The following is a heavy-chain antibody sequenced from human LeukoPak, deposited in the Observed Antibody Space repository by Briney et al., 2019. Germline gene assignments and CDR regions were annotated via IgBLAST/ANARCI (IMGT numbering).Heavy chain of an antibody. V-gene: IGHV4-61*01. CDR3: ARAAYSGSYYSDY. Sequence: PSETLSLTCTVSGGSVDSGSYYWNWIRQPPGKGLEWIGYIYYSGSTNYNTSLKSRVTISVDTSKNQFSLKLSSVTAADTAVYYCARAAYSGSYYSDYWGREPWSPSPQ. CDR2: IYYSGST. CDR1: GGSVDSGSYY. D-gene: IGHD1-26*01. J-gene: IGHJ4*02.